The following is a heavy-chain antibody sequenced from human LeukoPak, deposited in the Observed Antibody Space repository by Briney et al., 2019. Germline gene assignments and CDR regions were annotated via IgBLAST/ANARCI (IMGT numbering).Heavy chain of an antibody. V-gene: IGHV4-4*07. CDR2: IYTSGST. D-gene: IGHD6-19*01. CDR1: GGSISSYY. Sequence: SETLSLSFTVYGGSISSYYWSWIRPPAGKGLEWIGRIYTSGSTNYNPSLKSRVTMSVDTSKKQFSLKLSSVTAADTAVYYCARDDSSGWYRTWGQGTLVTVSS. J-gene: IGHJ5*02. CDR3: ARDDSSGWYRT.